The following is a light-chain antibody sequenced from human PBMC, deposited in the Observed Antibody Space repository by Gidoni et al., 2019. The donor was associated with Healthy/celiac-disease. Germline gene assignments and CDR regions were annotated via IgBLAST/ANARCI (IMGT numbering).Light chain of an antibody. CDR3: QQYGSSLRT. CDR1: QSVSSSY. V-gene: IGKV3-20*01. Sequence: EIVLTQSPGTLSLSPGESATLSCRASQSVSSSYLAWYQQKPGQAPRLLIYGASNRATGIPDRFSGSGSGTDFTLTISRLEPEDFAVYYCQQYGSSLRTFGQGTKVEIK. CDR2: GAS. J-gene: IGKJ1*01.